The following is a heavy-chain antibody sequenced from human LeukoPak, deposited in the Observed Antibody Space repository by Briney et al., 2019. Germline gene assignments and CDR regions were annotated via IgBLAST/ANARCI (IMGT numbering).Heavy chain of an antibody. CDR2: INPNSGAT. D-gene: IGHD3-3*01. V-gene: IGHV1-2*02. Sequence: ASVKVSCTASGYTFNNYYIHWLRQAPGQGLEWMGWINPNSGATNYVQYFKGRVTMTRDTSSTTVYMEVSRLRSDDTAVYYCARDLGRFLEWLPKGVGFYWGQGTLVTVSS. J-gene: IGHJ4*02. CDR1: GYTFNNYY. CDR3: ARDLGRFLEWLPKGVGFY.